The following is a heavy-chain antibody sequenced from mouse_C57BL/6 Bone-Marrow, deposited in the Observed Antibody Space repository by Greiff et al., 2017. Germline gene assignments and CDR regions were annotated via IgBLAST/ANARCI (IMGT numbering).Heavy chain of an antibody. D-gene: IGHD3-3*01. J-gene: IGHJ4*01. V-gene: IGHV14-3*01. CDR1: GFTIKNTY. Sequence: EVQLQESVAELVRPGASVKLSCTASGFTIKNTYMHWVKQRPEQGLEWIGRIDPANGNTKYDPKFQGKATIPADTASNTAYLQLSSLTSEDTAVYYCATLGGYYAMDYWGQGTSVTVSS. CDR2: IDPANGNT. CDR3: ATLGGYYAMDY.